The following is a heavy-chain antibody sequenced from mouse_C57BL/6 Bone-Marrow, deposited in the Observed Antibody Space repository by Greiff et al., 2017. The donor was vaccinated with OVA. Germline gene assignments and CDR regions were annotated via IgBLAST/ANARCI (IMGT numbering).Heavy chain of an antibody. CDR1: GYTFTNYW. V-gene: IGHV1-63*01. CDR3: ARSSYNYAMDY. Sequence: VQLVESGAELVRPGTSVKMSCKASGYTFTNYWIGWAKQRPGHGLEWIGDIYPGGGYTNYNEKFKGKATLTADKSSSTAYMQFSSLTSEDSAIYYCARSSYNYAMDYWGQGTSVTVSS. CDR2: IYPGGGYT. D-gene: IGHD1-1*01. J-gene: IGHJ4*01.